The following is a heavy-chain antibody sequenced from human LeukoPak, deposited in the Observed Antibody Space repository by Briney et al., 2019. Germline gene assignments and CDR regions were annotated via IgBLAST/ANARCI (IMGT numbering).Heavy chain of an antibody. D-gene: IGHD3-3*01. V-gene: IGHV1-46*01. CDR2: INPSGGST. CDR1: GYTFTSYY. CDR3: AKVGSRLFGVLIPLSFDY. J-gene: IGHJ4*02. Sequence: ASVKVSCKASGYTFTSYYMHWVRQAPGQGLEWMGIINPSGGSTSYAQKFQGRVTMTRDMSTSTVYMELSSLRSEDTAVYYCAKVGSRLFGVLIPLSFDYWGQGTLITVSS.